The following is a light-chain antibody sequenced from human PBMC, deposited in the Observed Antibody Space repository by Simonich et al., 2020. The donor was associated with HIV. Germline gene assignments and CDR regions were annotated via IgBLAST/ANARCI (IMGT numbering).Light chain of an antibody. Sequence: EIVMTQSPATLSVSSVESANISCMVSHSVSSNLTWYQQKPSQAPKLLIYGASSRATGIPDRFSGSGSGTDFTLTISRLEPEDFAVYHCQLYGSLALTFGGGTKVEIK. J-gene: IGKJ4*01. CDR1: HSVSSN. CDR2: GAS. CDR3: QLYGSLALT. V-gene: IGKV3-20*01.